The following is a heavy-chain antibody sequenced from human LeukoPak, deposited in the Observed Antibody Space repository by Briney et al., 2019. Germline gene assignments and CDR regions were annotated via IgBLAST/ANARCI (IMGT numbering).Heavy chain of an antibody. CDR1: GFTFSSYG. J-gene: IGHJ4*02. V-gene: IGHV3-30*18. D-gene: IGHD2-2*01. CDR2: ISYDGRNK. Sequence: GRSLRLSCAASGFTFSSYGMHWVRQAPGKGLEWVAVISYDGRNKYYADSVKGRFTISRDSSKNTLYLQMNSLRAEDTAVYYCAKGVGGRYCSSTSCYLFDFWGQGTLVTVSS. CDR3: AKGVGGRYCSSTSCYLFDF.